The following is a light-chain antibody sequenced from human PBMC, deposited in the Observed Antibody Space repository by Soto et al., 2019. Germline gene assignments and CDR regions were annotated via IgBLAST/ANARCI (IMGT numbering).Light chain of an antibody. CDR3: QQASSFPRT. J-gene: IGKJ1*01. CDR2: TTS. V-gene: IGKV1-12*01. Sequence: DIQMSQSPSFVSAAVGDRVTLTCRASQDIGNLLVWYQQKPGKAPTLLIYTTSNLQRGVPSRFSGSGSGTHFTLTISSLQPEDFATYYCQQASSFPRTFGRGTKVDIK. CDR1: QDIGNL.